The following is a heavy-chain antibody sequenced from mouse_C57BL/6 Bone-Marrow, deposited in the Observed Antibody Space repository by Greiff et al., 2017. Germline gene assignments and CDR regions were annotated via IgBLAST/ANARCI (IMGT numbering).Heavy chain of an antibody. CDR1: GYTFTSYS. Sequence: VQLQQSGAEFVKPGASVKLSCTASGYTFTSYSMHWVKQRPGQGLEWIGYINPCDSYTNYNEKVKGKFTLTVDKYSSTAYLQLNSLTSEDYAVYFCARTSDGRYRGWFADWGQGTLVTVSA. V-gene: IGHV1-69*01. CDR3: ARTSDGRYRGWFAD. J-gene: IGHJ3*01. CDR2: INPCDSYT. D-gene: IGHD1-1*02.